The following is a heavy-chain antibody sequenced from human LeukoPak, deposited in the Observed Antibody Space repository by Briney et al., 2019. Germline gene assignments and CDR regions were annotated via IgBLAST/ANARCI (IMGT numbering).Heavy chain of an antibody. D-gene: IGHD1-26*01. CDR2: IKSKTDGGTT. CDR3: TTDRLRSDY. Sequence: GGSLRLSCSASGFTFSSCAMHWVRQAPGKGLEWVGRIKSKTDGGTTDYAAPVKGRFTISRDDSKNTLYLQMNSLKTEDTAVYYCTTDRLRSDYWGQGTLVTVSS. J-gene: IGHJ4*02. V-gene: IGHV3-15*01. CDR1: GFTFSSCA.